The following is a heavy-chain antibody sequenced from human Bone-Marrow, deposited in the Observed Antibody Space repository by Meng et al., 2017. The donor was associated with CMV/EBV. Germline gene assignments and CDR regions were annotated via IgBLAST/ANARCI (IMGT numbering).Heavy chain of an antibody. Sequence: GESLKISCAASGFTFSSYAMHWVRQAPGKGLEWVAVISYDGSNKYYADSVKGRFTISRDNSKNTLYLQMNSLRAEDTAVYYYARGYLAAGIDYYYGMDVWGQGTTVTVSS. CDR2: ISYDGSNK. D-gene: IGHD6-19*01. V-gene: IGHV3-30-3*01. CDR3: ARGYLAAGIDYYYGMDV. J-gene: IGHJ6*02. CDR1: GFTFSSYA.